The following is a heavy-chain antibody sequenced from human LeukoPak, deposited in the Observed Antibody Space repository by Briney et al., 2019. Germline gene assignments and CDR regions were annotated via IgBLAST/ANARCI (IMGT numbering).Heavy chain of an antibody. CDR2: IVVGSGNT. V-gene: IGHV1-58*01. Sequence: ASVNVSCKASGFTFTSSAVQWVRQARGQRLEWIGWIVVGSGNTNYAQKLQGRVTMTTDTSTSTAYMELRSLRSDDTAVYYCARPDSSGYYYYFDYWGQGTLVTVSS. CDR3: ARPDSSGYYYYFDY. J-gene: IGHJ4*02. D-gene: IGHD3-22*01. CDR1: GFTFTSSA.